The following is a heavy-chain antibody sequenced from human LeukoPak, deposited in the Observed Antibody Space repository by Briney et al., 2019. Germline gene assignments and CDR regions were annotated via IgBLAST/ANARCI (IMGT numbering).Heavy chain of an antibody. J-gene: IGHJ4*02. D-gene: IGHD2-15*01. Sequence: GGSLRLSCSASGFTFSSYAMHWVRQAPGKGLEYVSAISSTGGSTYYADSVKGRFTISRDNSKNTLYLQMSSLRAEDTAVYYCVKDLAVAATPILDYWGQGTLVTVSS. V-gene: IGHV3-64D*06. CDR3: VKDLAVAATPILDY. CDR2: ISSTGGST. CDR1: GFTFSSYA.